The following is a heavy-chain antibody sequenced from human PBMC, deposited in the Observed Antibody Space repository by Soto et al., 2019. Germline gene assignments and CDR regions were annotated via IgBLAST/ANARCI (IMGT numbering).Heavy chain of an antibody. CDR1: GFTFNSYA. V-gene: IGHV3-23*01. D-gene: IGHD3-9*01. J-gene: IGHJ4*02. Sequence: PWGSLRLSCAASGFTFNSYAMNWVRQAPGKGLEWVSSISGGGGGTYYADSVKGRLTISRDNSKNTLYLQMNSLRAEDTALYYCAKGSHYDILTAYHAFDYWGPGTLVTVSS. CDR3: AKGSHYDILTAYHAFDY. CDR2: ISGGGGGT.